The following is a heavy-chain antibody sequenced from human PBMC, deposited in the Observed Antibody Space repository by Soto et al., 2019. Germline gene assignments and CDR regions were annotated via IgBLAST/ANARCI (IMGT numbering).Heavy chain of an antibody. CDR2: IYYSGST. Sequence: SETLSLTSTVSGGSISSSRYYWGWIRQPPGKGLEWIGSIYYSGSTYYNPSLKSRVTISVDTSKNQFSLKLSSVTAADTAVYYCARSYWGYYYYYYMDVWGKGTTVTVSS. J-gene: IGHJ6*03. D-gene: IGHD7-27*01. CDR3: ARSYWGYYYYYYMDV. CDR1: GGSISSSRYY. V-gene: IGHV4-39*07.